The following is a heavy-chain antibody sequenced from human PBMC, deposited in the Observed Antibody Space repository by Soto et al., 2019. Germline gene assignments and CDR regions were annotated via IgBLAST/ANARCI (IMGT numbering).Heavy chain of an antibody. D-gene: IGHD3-10*01. V-gene: IGHV3-33*01. J-gene: IGHJ3*02. CDR2: IWYDGSNK. CDR3: ARDGRYYYYGSGSYYPPDASDI. CDR1: GFTFSSYG. Sequence: GGSLRLSCAASGFTFSSYGMHWVRQAPGKGLEWVAVIWYDGSNKYYADSVKGRFTISRDNSKNTLYLQMNSLRAEDTAVYYCARDGRYYYYGSGSYYPPDASDIWGQGTMVTVSS.